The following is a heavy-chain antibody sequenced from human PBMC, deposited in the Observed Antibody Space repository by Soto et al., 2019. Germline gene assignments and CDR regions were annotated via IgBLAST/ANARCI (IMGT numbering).Heavy chain of an antibody. V-gene: IGHV1-3*01. D-gene: IGHD5-18*01. J-gene: IGHJ4*02. CDR2: INAGNGNT. CDR1: GYTFTSYA. Sequence: ASVKVSCKASGYTFTSYAMHWVRQAPGQRLEWMGWINAGNGNTKYSQKFQGRVTITRDTSASTAYMELSSLRSEDTAVYYCARDGGEVRGYSYGPAAINFDYWGQGTLVTVSS. CDR3: ARDGGEVRGYSYGPAAINFDY.